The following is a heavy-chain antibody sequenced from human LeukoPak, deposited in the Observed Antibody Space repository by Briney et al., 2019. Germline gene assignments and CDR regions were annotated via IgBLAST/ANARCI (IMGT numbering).Heavy chain of an antibody. CDR2: INHSGST. J-gene: IGHJ4*02. V-gene: IGHV4-34*01. CDR3: ARVVGGYYDSSGYYSGLDY. D-gene: IGHD3-22*01. Sequence: SETLSLTCAVYGGSFSGYYWSWIRQPPGKGLEWIGEINHSGSTNYNPSLKSRVTISVDTSKNQFSLKLSSVTAADTAVYYCARVVGGYYDSSGYYSGLDYWGQGTLVTVSS. CDR1: GGSFSGYY.